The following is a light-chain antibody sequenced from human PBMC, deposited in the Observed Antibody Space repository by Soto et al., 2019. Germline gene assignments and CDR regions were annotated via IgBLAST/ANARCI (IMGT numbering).Light chain of an antibody. CDR3: CSYAGGTSVV. CDR2: EDI. Sequence: QSALTQPASVSGSPGQSITISCNGTTSDVGRYNLVSWYQQYPGKAPRLMIYEDIERPSGVSNRFSGSKSGNTASLTISGLQTEDEADYYCCSYAGGTSVVFGGGTKVTVL. CDR1: TSDVGRYNL. J-gene: IGLJ2*01. V-gene: IGLV2-23*01.